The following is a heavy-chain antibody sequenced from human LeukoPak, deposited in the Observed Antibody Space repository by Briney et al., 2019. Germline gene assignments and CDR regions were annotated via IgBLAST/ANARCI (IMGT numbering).Heavy chain of an antibody. CDR1: GGFSSRYY. J-gene: IGHJ3*02. CDR2: IYYSGST. V-gene: IGHV4-59*08. Sequence: SETLSLTCTVSGGFSSRYYWNWIRQPPGKGLEWIGYIYYSGSTNYNPSLKSRVTISVDTSKNQFSLKLSSVTAADTAVYYCARLDMVRGVDAFDIWGQGTMVTVSS. CDR3: ARLDMVRGVDAFDI. D-gene: IGHD3-10*01.